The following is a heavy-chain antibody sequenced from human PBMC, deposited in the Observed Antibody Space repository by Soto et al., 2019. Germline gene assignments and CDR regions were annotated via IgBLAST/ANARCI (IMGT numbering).Heavy chain of an antibody. CDR3: AKDPADVLRYFDWLAY. D-gene: IGHD3-9*01. CDR1: GFTFRSYA. V-gene: IGHV3-23*01. CDR2: ISGSGGST. Sequence: PGGSQRLSCAASGFTFRSYARSWVRQAPGKGLEWVSAISGSGGSTYYADSVKGRFTISRDNSKNTLYLQMNSLRAEDTAVYYCAKDPADVLRYFDWLAYWGQGTLVTVSS. J-gene: IGHJ4*02.